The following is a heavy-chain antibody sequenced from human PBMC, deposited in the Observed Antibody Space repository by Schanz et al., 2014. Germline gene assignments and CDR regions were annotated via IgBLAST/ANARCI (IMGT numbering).Heavy chain of an antibody. Sequence: EVQVVESGGGLVQPGGSLRLSCEASGFTLTSYALTWVRQAPGKGLEWVAGISGSGGSTDYADSVKGRVIIPRDNSKNTLYLQMNSLRAEDTAVYYCAKIRYDSSGYYLPYYGMDVWGQGTTVIVSS. CDR3: AKIRYDSSGYYLPYYGMDV. D-gene: IGHD3-22*01. CDR1: GFTLTSYA. J-gene: IGHJ6*02. CDR2: ISGSGGST. V-gene: IGHV3-23*04.